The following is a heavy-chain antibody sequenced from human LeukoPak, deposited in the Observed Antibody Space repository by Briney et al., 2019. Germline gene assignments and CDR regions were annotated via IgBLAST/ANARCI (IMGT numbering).Heavy chain of an antibody. V-gene: IGHV4-59*11. CDR1: GGSISSHH. CDR3: ARDADAWFY. CDR2: ISYSGGT. Sequence: SETLSLTCTVSGGSISSHHWSWIRQPPGKGLEWIGYISYSGGTNYNPSLKSRVTIAVDTSINQFSLKLSSVTAADTAVYYCARDADAWFYWGQGTLVTVSS. D-gene: IGHD3-9*01. J-gene: IGHJ4*02.